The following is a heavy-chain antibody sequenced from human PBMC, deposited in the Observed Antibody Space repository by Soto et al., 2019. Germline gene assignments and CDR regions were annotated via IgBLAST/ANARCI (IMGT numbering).Heavy chain of an antibody. D-gene: IGHD6-6*01. CDR1: GYTFTGYY. CDR3: ARGKSIAARQPLNWFDP. CDR2: IIPIFGTA. V-gene: IGHV1-69*13. Sequence: GASVKVSCKASGYTFTGYYMHWVRQAPGQGLEWMGGIIPIFGTANYAQKFQGRVTITADESTSTAYMELSSLRSEDTAVYYCARGKSIAARQPLNWFDPWGQGTLVTVSS. J-gene: IGHJ5*02.